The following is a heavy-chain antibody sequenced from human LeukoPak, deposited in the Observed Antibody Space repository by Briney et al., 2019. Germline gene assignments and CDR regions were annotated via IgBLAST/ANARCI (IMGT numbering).Heavy chain of an antibody. CDR2: IYYSGST. V-gene: IGHV4-39*07. J-gene: IGHJ4*02. Sequence: SETLSLTCTVSGVSISSSSYYWGWIRQPPGKGLEWIGSIYYSGSTYYNPSLKSRVTISVDTSKNQFSLKLSSVTAADTAVYYCARGRPHYYDILTGYIEAYYFDYWGQGTLVTVSS. CDR1: GVSISSSSYY. CDR3: ARGRPHYYDILTGYIEAYYFDY. D-gene: IGHD3-9*01.